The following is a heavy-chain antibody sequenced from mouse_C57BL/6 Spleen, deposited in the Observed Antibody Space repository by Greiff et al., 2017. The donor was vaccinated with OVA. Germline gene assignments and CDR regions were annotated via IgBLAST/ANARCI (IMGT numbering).Heavy chain of an antibody. CDR1: GYAFSSFW. CDR2: IYPGDGDT. Sequence: QVQLQQSGPELVKPGASVKISCKASGYAFSSFWMNWVKQRPGKGLEWIGRIYPGDGDTNYNGKFKGKATLTADKSSSTAYMPLSSLTSEDSAVYFCARSVNARFAYWGQGTLVTVSA. D-gene: IGHD2-5*01. J-gene: IGHJ3*01. V-gene: IGHV1-82*01. CDR3: ARSVNARFAY.